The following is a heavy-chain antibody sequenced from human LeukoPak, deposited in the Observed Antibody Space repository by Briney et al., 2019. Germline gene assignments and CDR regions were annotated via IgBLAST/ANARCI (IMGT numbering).Heavy chain of an antibody. CDR2: MNPNSGNT. CDR1: GYTFTSYD. V-gene: IGHV1-8*01. Sequence: ASVKVSCKASGYTFTSYDINWVRQATGQGLEWMGWMNPNSGNTGYAQKFQGRVTMTRNTSISTAYMELSSLRSEDTAVYYCARTFHGSGLPGFYYFDYWGQGTLVTVSS. CDR3: ARTFHGSGLPGFYYFDY. D-gene: IGHD2-15*01. J-gene: IGHJ4*02.